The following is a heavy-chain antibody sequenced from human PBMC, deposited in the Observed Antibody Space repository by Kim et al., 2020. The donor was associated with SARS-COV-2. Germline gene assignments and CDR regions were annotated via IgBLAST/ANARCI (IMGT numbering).Heavy chain of an antibody. CDR1: GGSISSGGYY. J-gene: IGHJ4*02. Sequence: SETLSLTCTVSGGSISSGGYYWSWIRQHPGKGLEWIGYIYYSGSTYYNPSLKSRVTISVDTSKNQFSLKLSSVTAADTAVYYCARAIEYQLPVDYWGQGTLVTVSS. V-gene: IGHV4-31*03. CDR3: ARAIEYQLPVDY. D-gene: IGHD2-2*01. CDR2: IYYSGST.